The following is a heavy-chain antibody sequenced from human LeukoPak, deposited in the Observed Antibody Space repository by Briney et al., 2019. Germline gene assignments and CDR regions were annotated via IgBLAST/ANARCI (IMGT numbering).Heavy chain of an antibody. CDR2: IKQDGSEK. Sequence: GGSLRLSCAASGFTFSSYAMSWVRQAPGKGLEWVANIKQDGSEKYYVDSVKGRFTISRDNAKNSLYLQMNSLRAEDTAVYYCARVQLGYGDYSYYFDYWGQGTLVTVPS. CDR1: GFTFSSYA. D-gene: IGHD4-17*01. J-gene: IGHJ4*02. CDR3: ARVQLGYGDYSYYFDY. V-gene: IGHV3-7*01.